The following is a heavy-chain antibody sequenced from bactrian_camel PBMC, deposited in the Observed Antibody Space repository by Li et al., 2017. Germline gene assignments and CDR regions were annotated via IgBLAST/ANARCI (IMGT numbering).Heavy chain of an antibody. CDR1: GYTNSGHC. J-gene: IGHJ4*01. V-gene: IGHV3S1*01. D-gene: IGHD6*01. Sequence: HVQLVESGGGSVRAGGSLRLSCAFSGYTNSGHCMGWFRQLPGKEREGVASIVTGSLSLGRSYADSAKGRCTISADNAKNTVYLQMNSLKSEDTAVYYCLTHGGSRSGNRGQGTQVTVS. CDR2: IVTGSLSLGR. CDR3: LTHGGSRSGN.